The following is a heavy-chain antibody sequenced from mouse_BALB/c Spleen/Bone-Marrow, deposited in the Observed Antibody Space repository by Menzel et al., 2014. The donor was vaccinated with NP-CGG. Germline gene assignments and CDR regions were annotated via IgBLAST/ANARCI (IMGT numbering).Heavy chain of an antibody. CDR3: ARWEYYAMDY. CDR2: IDPANGNT. Sequence: EVKLMESGAELVKPGASVKLSCTASGFNIKDTYMHWVKQRPEQGLEWIGRIDPANGNTKYDPKFQGKATITADTYSHTAYLQLSSLTSEDTAVYYCARWEYYAMDYWGQGASVTVSS. V-gene: IGHV14-3*02. D-gene: IGHD4-1*01. CDR1: GFNIKDTY. J-gene: IGHJ4*01.